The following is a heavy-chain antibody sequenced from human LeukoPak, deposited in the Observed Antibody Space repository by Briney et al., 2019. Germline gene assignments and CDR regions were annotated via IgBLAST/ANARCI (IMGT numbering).Heavy chain of an antibody. CDR1: GFTFSSYA. Sequence: PGGSLRLSCAASGFTFSSYAMHWVRQAPGKGLEWVAVISYDGSNKYYADSVKGRFTISRDNSKNTLYLQMNSLRAEDTAVYYCARGLRFLEWLSPDYYYGMDVWGQGTTVTVSS. CDR2: ISYDGSNK. CDR3: ARGLRFLEWLSPDYYYGMDV. V-gene: IGHV3-30-3*01. D-gene: IGHD3-3*01. J-gene: IGHJ6*02.